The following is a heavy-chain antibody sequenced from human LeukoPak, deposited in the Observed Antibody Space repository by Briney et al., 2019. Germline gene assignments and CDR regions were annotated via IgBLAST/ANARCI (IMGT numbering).Heavy chain of an antibody. CDR1: GFTFSSYA. V-gene: IGHV3-23*01. D-gene: IGHD3-3*01. CDR3: AKDELTYYDFWSGYIDAFDI. CDR2: ISGSGGST. Sequence: GGSLRLSCAASGFTFSSYAMSWVRQAPGKGLEWVSAISGSGGSTYYADSVEGRFTISRDNSKNTLYLQMNSLRAEDTAVYYCAKDELTYYDFWSGYIDAFDIWGQGTMVTVSS. J-gene: IGHJ3*02.